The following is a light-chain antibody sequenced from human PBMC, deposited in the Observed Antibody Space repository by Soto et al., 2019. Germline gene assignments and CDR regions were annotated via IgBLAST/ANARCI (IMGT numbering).Light chain of an antibody. CDR1: QSVSGSY. CDR3: QQYGSSAWT. Sequence: ERATLSCRASQSVSGSYLAWYQQKPGQAPRLLIYGASSRATGIPDRFSGSGSGTDFTLTISRLEPEDFAVYYCQQYGSSAWTFGQGTKVDIK. CDR2: GAS. J-gene: IGKJ1*01. V-gene: IGKV3-20*01.